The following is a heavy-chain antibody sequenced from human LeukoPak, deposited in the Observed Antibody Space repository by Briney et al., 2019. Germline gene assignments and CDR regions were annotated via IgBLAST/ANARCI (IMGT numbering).Heavy chain of an antibody. Sequence: GGSLRLSCAASGFTFSSYSMNWVRQAPGKGLEWVSSISSSSSYIYYADSVKGRFTISRDKAQNSLYLQLNSLSAEDRAVYYCARERGVSMALYYYYMDVWGKGTTVTVSS. J-gene: IGHJ6*03. V-gene: IGHV3-21*01. CDR3: ARERGVSMALYYYYMDV. CDR2: ISSSSSYI. D-gene: IGHD4/OR15-4a*01. CDR1: GFTFSSYS.